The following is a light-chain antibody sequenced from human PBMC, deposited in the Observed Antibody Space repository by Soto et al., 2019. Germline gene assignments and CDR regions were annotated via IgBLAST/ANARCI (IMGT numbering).Light chain of an antibody. J-gene: IGLJ3*02. CDR3: SSYVGSNRGV. V-gene: IGLV2-8*01. CDR1: SSDVGGYNY. CDR2: EVN. Sequence: QSALTQPPSASGSPGQSVTISCTGSSSDVGGYNYVSWYQHHPGKAPRLMIYEVNKRPSGVPDRFSGSKSGNTASLTVSGVQAEDEADYYCSSYVGSNRGVFGGGTQLTVL.